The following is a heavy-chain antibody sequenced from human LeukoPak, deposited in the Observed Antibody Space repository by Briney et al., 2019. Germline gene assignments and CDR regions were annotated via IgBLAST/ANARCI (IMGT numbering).Heavy chain of an antibody. CDR2: IDHSDSYT. CDR1: GHSFTSYW. CDR3: ARTSWFGVDY. D-gene: IGHD3-10*01. J-gene: IGHJ4*02. V-gene: IGHV5-10-1*01. Sequence: GASLKISCKGSGHSFTSYWISWVRQMPGKGLEWMGRIDHSDSYTNYSPSFQGHVTISADKSISTAYLQWSSLTASDTAMYYCARTSWFGVDYWGQGTLVTVSS.